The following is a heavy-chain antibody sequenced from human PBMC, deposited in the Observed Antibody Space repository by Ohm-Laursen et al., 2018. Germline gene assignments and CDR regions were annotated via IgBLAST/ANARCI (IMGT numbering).Heavy chain of an antibody. V-gene: IGHV3-23*01. Sequence: SLRLSCTASGFTFSGHWMNWVRQAPGKGLEWVSGISGSGDSTYYAESVKGRFTISRDNSKNTLYLQMNSLRAEDTAVYYCAKDLVWSGRAGYFDYWGQGTLVTVSS. CDR1: GFTFSGHW. D-gene: IGHD3-3*01. CDR3: AKDLVWSGRAGYFDY. J-gene: IGHJ4*02. CDR2: ISGSGDST.